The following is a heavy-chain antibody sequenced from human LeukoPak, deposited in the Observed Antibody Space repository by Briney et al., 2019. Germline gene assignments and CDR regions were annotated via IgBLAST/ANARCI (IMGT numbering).Heavy chain of an antibody. J-gene: IGHJ4*02. D-gene: IGHD1-7*01. Sequence: SETLSLTCTVSGGSISSSSYYWGWIRQPPGKGLEWIGSIYYSGSTYYNPSLKSRVTISVDTSKNQFSLKLSSVTAADTAVYYCAMYNWNYYNIDYWGQGTLVTVSS. V-gene: IGHV4-39*01. CDR3: AMYNWNYYNIDY. CDR2: IYYSGST. CDR1: GGSISSSSYY.